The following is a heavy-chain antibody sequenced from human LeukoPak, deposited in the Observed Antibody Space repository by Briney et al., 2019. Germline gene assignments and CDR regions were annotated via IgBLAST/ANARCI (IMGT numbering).Heavy chain of an antibody. CDR2: INPSGGST. D-gene: IGHD6-13*01. CDR3: AREYSSSWYNFDY. Sequence: ASVEVSCNASGYTFTIYYMHWVRQAPGQGVEWMGIINPSGGSTSYAQKFQGRVTMTRDTSTSTVYMELSSLRSEDTAVYYCAREYSSSWYNFDYWGQGTLVTVSS. V-gene: IGHV1-46*01. CDR1: GYTFTIYY. J-gene: IGHJ4*02.